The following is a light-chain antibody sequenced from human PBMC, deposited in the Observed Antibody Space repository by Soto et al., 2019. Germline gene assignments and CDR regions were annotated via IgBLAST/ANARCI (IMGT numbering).Light chain of an antibody. J-gene: IGKJ5*01. CDR2: GAY. V-gene: IGKV3-15*01. CDR3: QQYNIWPPIT. CDR1: QSVSSN. Sequence: EIVMTQSPATLSVSPGERATLSCRASQSVSSNLAWYQQKPGQAPRLLIYGAYTRAAGVSARFSGSGSGTEFTLTITSLQSEDIALYYCQQYNIWPPITFGQGTRLEIK.